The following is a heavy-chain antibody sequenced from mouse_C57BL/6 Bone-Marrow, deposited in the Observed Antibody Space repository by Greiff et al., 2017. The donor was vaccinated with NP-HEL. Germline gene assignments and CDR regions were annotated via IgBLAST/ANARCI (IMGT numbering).Heavy chain of an antibody. Sequence: VKLVESGPGLVAPSQSLSITCTVSGFSLTSYGVSWVRQPPGKGLEWLGVIWGDGSTNYHSALISRLSISKDISKSQVFLKLNSLQTDDTATYYCAASFITTVVAWFAYWGQGTLVTVSA. D-gene: IGHD1-1*01. J-gene: IGHJ3*01. CDR2: IWGDGST. CDR3: AASFITTVVAWFAY. CDR1: GFSLTSYG. V-gene: IGHV2-3*01.